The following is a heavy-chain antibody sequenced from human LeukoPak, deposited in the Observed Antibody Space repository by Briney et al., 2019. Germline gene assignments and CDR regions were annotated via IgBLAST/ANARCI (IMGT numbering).Heavy chain of an antibody. V-gene: IGHV3-7*01. D-gene: IGHD3-10*01. CDR3: ARDRYYFGSGSYPWYFDL. CDR1: GFTFSSYW. J-gene: IGHJ2*01. Sequence: GGSLRLSCAASGFTFSSYWMTWVRQAPGKGLELVANIKEDGSEKYYVDSVKGRFTISRDSGRNSMYLQMNSLRAEDTAVYYCARDRYYFGSGSYPWYFDLWGRGTLVTVSS. CDR2: IKEDGSEK.